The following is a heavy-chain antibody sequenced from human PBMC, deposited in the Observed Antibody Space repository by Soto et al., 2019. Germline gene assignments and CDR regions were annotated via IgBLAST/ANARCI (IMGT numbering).Heavy chain of an antibody. D-gene: IGHD3-9*01. CDR1: GGSISSGDYY. CDR2: IYYSGST. Sequence: QVQLQESGPGLVKPSQTLSLTCTVSGGSISSGDYYWSWIRQPPVKGLEWIGYIYYSGSTYYNPSLKSRVTISVDTSKNQFSLKLSSVTAADTAVYYCAREGYDILTGPDAFDIWGQGTMVTVSS. J-gene: IGHJ3*02. V-gene: IGHV4-30-4*01. CDR3: AREGYDILTGPDAFDI.